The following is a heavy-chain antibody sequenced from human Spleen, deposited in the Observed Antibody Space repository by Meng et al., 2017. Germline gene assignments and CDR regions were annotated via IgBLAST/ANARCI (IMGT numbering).Heavy chain of an antibody. Sequence: QLQLQESGPGLVKPSETLSLTCTVSGGSIRSSGYYWGWVRQPPGKQLEFIGSFFYGRGAYYNPSLQSRVTISVDTSTNQLSLKVISETAADTAVYYCARLNLGAPFDPWGQGTLVTVSS. V-gene: IGHV4-39*01. D-gene: IGHD3-16*01. CDR3: ARLNLGAPFDP. CDR2: FFYGRGA. J-gene: IGHJ5*02. CDR1: GGSIRSSGYY.